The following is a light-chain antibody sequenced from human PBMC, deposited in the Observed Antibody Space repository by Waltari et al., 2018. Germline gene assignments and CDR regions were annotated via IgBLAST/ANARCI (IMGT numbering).Light chain of an antibody. Sequence: SYVLTQPPSVSVAPGETDRITCGGHNIESKSVHWYRPRPGQAPVLVISYDSDRPSGIPERFAGSNSGNTATLTISRVEAGDEADYYCQVWDANTDPGVFGTGTEVTVL. CDR3: QVWDANTDPGV. V-gene: IGLV3-21*01. J-gene: IGLJ1*01. CDR2: YDS. CDR1: NIESKS.